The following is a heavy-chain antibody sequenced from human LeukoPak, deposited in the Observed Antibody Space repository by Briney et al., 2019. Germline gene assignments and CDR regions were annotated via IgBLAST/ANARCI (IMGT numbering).Heavy chain of an antibody. Sequence: GGSLRLSCVASGFIFSKYGMHWVRQVPGRGLEWVTAIQSDGSKEYYEDSVKGRFTISRDDSKNTVFLQMNSLRAEDTAVYYCANEIRPNDYWGQGTQVTVSS. J-gene: IGHJ4*02. CDR2: IQSDGSKE. D-gene: IGHD4-17*01. CDR3: ANEIRPNDY. CDR1: GFIFSKYG. V-gene: IGHV3-30*02.